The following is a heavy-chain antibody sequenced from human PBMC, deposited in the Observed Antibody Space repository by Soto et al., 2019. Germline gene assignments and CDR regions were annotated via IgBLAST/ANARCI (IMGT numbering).Heavy chain of an antibody. V-gene: IGHV1-69*13. CDR1: GGTFSSYA. Sequence: SVKVSCKASGGTFSSYAISWVRQAPGQGLEWMGGIIPIFGTANYAQKFQGRVTITADESTSTAYMELSSLRSEDTAVYYCARDRYQVSESYYYGMDVWGQGTTVTVSS. CDR2: IIPIFGTA. J-gene: IGHJ6*02. D-gene: IGHD3-10*01. CDR3: ARDRYQVSESYYYGMDV.